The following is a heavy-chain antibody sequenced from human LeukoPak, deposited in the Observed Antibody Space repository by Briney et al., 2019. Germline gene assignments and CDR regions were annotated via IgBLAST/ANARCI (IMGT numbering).Heavy chain of an antibody. Sequence: GGSLTLSYAASGFTFSYYYLSWLRQAPGKGLEWVSYISSSGSTINYAHSVKGRLTISRDNAKNSLYLQMNSLRAEDTAVYYCARSNSTNCYTDWGQGTLVTVSS. CDR2: ISSSGSTI. D-gene: IGHD2-2*02. CDR3: ARSNSTNCYTD. CDR1: GFTFSYYY. V-gene: IGHV3-11*01. J-gene: IGHJ4*02.